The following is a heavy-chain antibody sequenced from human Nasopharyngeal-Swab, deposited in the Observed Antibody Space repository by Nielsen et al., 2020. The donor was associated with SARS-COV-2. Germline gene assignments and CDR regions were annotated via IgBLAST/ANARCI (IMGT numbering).Heavy chain of an antibody. D-gene: IGHD3-3*01. CDR2: ISAYNGNT. CDR1: GYTFTSYG. V-gene: IGHV1-18*01. Sequence: ASVKVSCKASGYTFTSYGISWVRQAPAQGLEWMGWISAYNGNTNYAQKLQGRVTMTTDTSTSTAYMELRSLRSDDTAVYYCARNVREITIFGVVTRDDYWGQGTLVTVSS. CDR3: ARNVREITIFGVVTRDDY. J-gene: IGHJ4*02.